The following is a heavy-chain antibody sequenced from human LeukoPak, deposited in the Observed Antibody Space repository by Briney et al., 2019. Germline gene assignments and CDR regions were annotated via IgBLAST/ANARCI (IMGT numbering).Heavy chain of an antibody. D-gene: IGHD3-3*01. CDR2: ISYDGSNK. J-gene: IGHJ4*02. V-gene: IGHV3-30*03. Sequence: GGSLRLSCTASGFIFSSYGMHWVRQAPGKGLEWVAVISYDGSNKYNADSVKGRFTISRNNSKNTLYVQMNSLRAEDTAVYYCARDPAKFWSGHDYWGQGTLVTVSS. CDR3: ARDPAKFWSGHDY. CDR1: GFIFSSYG.